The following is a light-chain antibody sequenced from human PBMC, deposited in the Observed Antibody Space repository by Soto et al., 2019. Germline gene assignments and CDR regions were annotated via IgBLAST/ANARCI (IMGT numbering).Light chain of an antibody. Sequence: DIQMTQSPSSLSASVGDRVTITCRASQSISRYLNWYQHRPGKAPNLLIYAASTLQRGVPSRFSGSGSGTDFTLTITSLQPEDSATYYCQQGYTTPRYTFGQGTKLEIK. CDR3: QQGYTTPRYT. V-gene: IGKV1-39*01. CDR2: AAS. J-gene: IGKJ2*01. CDR1: QSISRY.